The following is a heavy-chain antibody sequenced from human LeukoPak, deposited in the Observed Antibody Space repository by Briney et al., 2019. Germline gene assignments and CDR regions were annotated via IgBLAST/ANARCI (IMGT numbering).Heavy chain of an antibody. J-gene: IGHJ6*03. Sequence: PSETLSLTCTVSGGSISSYYWSWIRQPPGKGLEWIGYIYCSGSTNYNPSLKSRVTISVDTSKNQFSLKLSSVTAADTAVYYCARANESRVRYFDWSTFPVYYMDVWGKGTTVTISS. D-gene: IGHD3-9*01. CDR3: ARANESRVRYFDWSTFPVYYMDV. V-gene: IGHV4-59*01. CDR1: GGSISSYY. CDR2: IYCSGST.